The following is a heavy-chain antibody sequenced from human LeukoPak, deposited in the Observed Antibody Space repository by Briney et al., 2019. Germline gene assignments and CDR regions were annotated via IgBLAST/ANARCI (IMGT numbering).Heavy chain of an antibody. V-gene: IGHV3-53*01. D-gene: IGHD3-22*01. CDR1: GFTVRSNY. Sequence: PGGSLRLSCAASGFTVRSNYMNWVRQAPGKGLEWVSLIYSGSTTNYADSVKGRFTISRDNSKNTLYPQMNSLRVEDTAVYYCAKGPRPGSSGYPNLDHWGQGTLVTVSS. CDR2: IYSGSTT. CDR3: AKGPRPGSSGYPNLDH. J-gene: IGHJ4*02.